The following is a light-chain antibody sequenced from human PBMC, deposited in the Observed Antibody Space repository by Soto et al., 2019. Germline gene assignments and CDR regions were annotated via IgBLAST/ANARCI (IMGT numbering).Light chain of an antibody. CDR3: LQDYNYPFT. CDR1: QGIRND. CDR2: GAS. V-gene: IGKV1-6*01. J-gene: IGKJ2*01. Sequence: AIQMTQSPSSLSASVGDRVTIPCRASQGIRNDLAWYQQKPGKAPQILIYGASTLQTGVASRFSGSGSATDFTLTISSLQPEDSAAYYCLQDYNYPFTFGQGTKVDIK.